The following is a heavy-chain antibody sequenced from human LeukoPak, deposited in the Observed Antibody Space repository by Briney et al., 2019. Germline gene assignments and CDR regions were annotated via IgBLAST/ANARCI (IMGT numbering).Heavy chain of an antibody. Sequence: SETLSLTCTVSGASINGFYWNWIRQPPGKGLEWLGCIYYSGSTYYNPSLKSRVTISVDTSKNQFSLKLRSVSAADTAVYYCARAIAGATTRFDYWGQGTLVTVSS. J-gene: IGHJ4*02. D-gene: IGHD1-26*01. CDR3: ARAIAGATTRFDY. CDR2: IYYSGST. CDR1: GASINGFY. V-gene: IGHV4-59*01.